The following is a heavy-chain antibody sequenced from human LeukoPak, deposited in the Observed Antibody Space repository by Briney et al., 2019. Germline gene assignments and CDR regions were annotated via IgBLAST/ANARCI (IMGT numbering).Heavy chain of an antibody. CDR2: IKEDGSQK. V-gene: IGHV3-7*04. CDR1: GFRFSNYW. J-gene: IGHJ4*02. Sequence: GGSLRLSCAASGFRFSNYWMSWFRQTPRKELEWLGNIKEDGSQKYYLDSVKGRFTISRDNTHNSLFLQMNSLRAEDTAVYYCVRGYVRGTSDPDYCGQGTLVTVSS. CDR3: VRGYVRGTSDPDY. D-gene: IGHD3-10*02.